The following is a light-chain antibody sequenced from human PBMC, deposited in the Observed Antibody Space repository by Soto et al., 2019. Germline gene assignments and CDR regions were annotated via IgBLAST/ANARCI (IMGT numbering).Light chain of an antibody. J-gene: IGKJ1*01. Sequence: DIQMTQSPSTLSASVGDRVTITCRASQSIRNWLAWYQQKPGMAPKLLIFDASSLESGVPSRFSGSGSGTEFTLTISSLQPDDFATYYCQQYNSYSPWTFGQGTKVEIK. CDR2: DAS. V-gene: IGKV1-5*01. CDR3: QQYNSYSPWT. CDR1: QSIRNW.